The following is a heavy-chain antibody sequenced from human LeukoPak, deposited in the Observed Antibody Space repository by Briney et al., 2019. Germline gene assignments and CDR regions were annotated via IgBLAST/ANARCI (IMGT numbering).Heavy chain of an antibody. CDR2: ISYDGNNK. CDR3: ARGPISYYDTTGYSSYFDY. V-gene: IGHV3-30-3*01. J-gene: IGHJ4*02. D-gene: IGHD3-22*01. CDR1: GFSFNHYA. Sequence: GGSLRLSCAASGFSFNHYAMYWVRQAPGKGLGWVAVISYDGNNKYYADSVKGRFTISRDNSKNTLYVQMNSLRAEDTAVYYCARGPISYYDTTGYSSYFDYWGQGTLVTVSS.